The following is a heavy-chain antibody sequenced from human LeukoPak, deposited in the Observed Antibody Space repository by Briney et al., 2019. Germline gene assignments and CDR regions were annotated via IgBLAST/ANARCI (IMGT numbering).Heavy chain of an antibody. Sequence: PGGSLRLSCAASGFTFSSYEMNWVRQAPGKGLQWVSCISSSGTTIYYADSVKGRFTISRDNAKNSLYLQMNSLRAEDTAVYYCARDGGTVVVAPFDYWGQGTLVTVSS. D-gene: IGHD2-15*01. J-gene: IGHJ4*02. V-gene: IGHV3-48*03. CDR2: ISSSGTTI. CDR3: ARDGGTVVVAPFDY. CDR1: GFTFSSYE.